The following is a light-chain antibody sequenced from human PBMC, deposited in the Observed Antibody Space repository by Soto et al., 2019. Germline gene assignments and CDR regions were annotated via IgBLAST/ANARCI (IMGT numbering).Light chain of an antibody. V-gene: IGKV1-39*01. CDR2: AAS. Sequence: DIQMTQSPSSLSASVGDRVTITCRASQSISSYLNWYQQKPGKAPNLLIYAASSLQSGVPSKFSGSVSGTDFTLTISSLQPEYFATYYCQQSYSSPFTFGPGTKVDIK. CDR3: QQSYSSPFT. J-gene: IGKJ3*01. CDR1: QSISSY.